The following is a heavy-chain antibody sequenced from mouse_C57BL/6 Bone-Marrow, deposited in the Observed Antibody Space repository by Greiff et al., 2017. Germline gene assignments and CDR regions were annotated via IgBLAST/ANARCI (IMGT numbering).Heavy chain of an antibody. J-gene: IGHJ4*01. V-gene: IGHV1-55*01. CDR1: GYTFTSYW. Sequence: QVQLQQPGAELVKPGASVKMSCKASGYTFTSYWITWVKQRPGQGLEWIGDIYPGSGSTNYNEKFKSKATLTVDTSSSTAYMPLSSLTSEDSAVYYCARSLGTTVVAPYAMRYWGQGTSVTVSS. CDR2: IYPGSGST. D-gene: IGHD1-1*01. CDR3: ARSLGTTVVAPYAMRY.